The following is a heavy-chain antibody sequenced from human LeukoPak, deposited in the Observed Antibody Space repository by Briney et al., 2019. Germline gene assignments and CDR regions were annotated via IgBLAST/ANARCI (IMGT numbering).Heavy chain of an antibody. V-gene: IGHV3-23*01. D-gene: IGHD1-26*01. CDR3: AKTGHGWELRY. Sequence: GGSLRLSYAASGFTFSSYAMSWVRQAPGKGLEWVSAISGSGGSTYYADSVKGRFTVSRDNSKNTLYLQMNSLRAEDTAVYYCAKTGHGWELRYWGQGTLVTVSS. CDR2: ISGSGGST. J-gene: IGHJ4*02. CDR1: GFTFSSYA.